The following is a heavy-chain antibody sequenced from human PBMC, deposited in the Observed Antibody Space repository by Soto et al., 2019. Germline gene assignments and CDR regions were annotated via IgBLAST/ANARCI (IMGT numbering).Heavy chain of an antibody. V-gene: IGHV3-30*18. CDR2: ISYEGSNK. Sequence: QVQLVESGGGVVQPGRSLRLSCAASGFTFSSYGMHWVRQAPGKGLEWVALISYEGSNKYYADSVKGRFTISRDNSKNTLYLQMNSLRADDTAVYYCAKEKRHSGYIIDYWGQGTLVTVSS. CDR1: GFTFSSYG. J-gene: IGHJ4*02. CDR3: AKEKRHSGYIIDY. D-gene: IGHD5-12*01.